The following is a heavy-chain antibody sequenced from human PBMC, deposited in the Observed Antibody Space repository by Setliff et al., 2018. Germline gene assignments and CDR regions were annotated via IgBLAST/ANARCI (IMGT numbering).Heavy chain of an antibody. CDR3: ARDHGNWGFDY. J-gene: IGHJ4*02. CDR1: GGSISSYN. V-gene: IGHV4-59*01. D-gene: IGHD7-27*01. Sequence: SETLSLTCTVSGGSISSYNWSWIRQPPGKGLEWIGYIFYSGSTNYKPSLKSRVTIPVDTSKNQFSLKLSSVTAADTAVYYCARDHGNWGFDYWGQGTLVTVSS. CDR2: IFYSGST.